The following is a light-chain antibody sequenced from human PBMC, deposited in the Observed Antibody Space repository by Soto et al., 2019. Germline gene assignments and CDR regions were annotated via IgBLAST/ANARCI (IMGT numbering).Light chain of an antibody. Sequence: EILMTQSPAPLSVSPGERATLSCRASQSVSSNLAWYQQKPGQAPRLLIYGASTRATGIPARFSGSGSGTEFTLTISSLQSEDFAVYYCQQYNNGPPWTFGQGTKVDI. CDR3: QQYNNGPPWT. CDR2: GAS. V-gene: IGKV3D-15*01. J-gene: IGKJ1*01. CDR1: QSVSSN.